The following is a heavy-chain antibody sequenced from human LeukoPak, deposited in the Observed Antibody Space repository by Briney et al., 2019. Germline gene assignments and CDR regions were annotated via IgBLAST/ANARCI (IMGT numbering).Heavy chain of an antibody. CDR3: ARSTTAPDNWFDP. Sequence: GGSLRLSCAASGFTFSSYAMHWVRQAPGKGLEWVAVISYDGSNKYYADSVKGRFTISRDNSKNTLYLQMNSLRAEDTAVYHCARSTTAPDNWFDPWGQGTLVTVSS. D-gene: IGHD1-26*01. J-gene: IGHJ5*02. V-gene: IGHV3-30*04. CDR2: ISYDGSNK. CDR1: GFTFSSYA.